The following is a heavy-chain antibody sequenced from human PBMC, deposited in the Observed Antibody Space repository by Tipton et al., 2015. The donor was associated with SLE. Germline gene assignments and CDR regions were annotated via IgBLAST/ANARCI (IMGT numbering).Heavy chain of an antibody. Sequence: TFSSYAMSWIRQPPGKGLEWIGTVNYGGDTYYNPSLKSRVTISIDTSRNQFSLKLSSVTAADTAVYYCARDGLGHSSGYYEYDWGQGTLVTVSS. CDR1: TFSSYA. CDR2: VNYGGDT. V-gene: IGHV4-39*07. CDR3: ARDGLGHSSGYYEYD. D-gene: IGHD3-22*01. J-gene: IGHJ4*02.